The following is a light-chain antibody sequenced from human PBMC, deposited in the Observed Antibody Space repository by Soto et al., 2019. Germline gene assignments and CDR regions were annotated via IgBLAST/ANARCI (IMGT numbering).Light chain of an antibody. CDR2: AAS. Sequence: DIQLTQSPSFLSASVGDRVTITCRASQGIYTNLAWYQQKPGKVPKLLIYAASTLQSGVPSRFSGSGSGTEVSLTISSLQPEDFTTYYCQQLDSYPWTFGQGTRVAIK. V-gene: IGKV1-9*01. CDR1: QGIYTN. CDR3: QQLDSYPWT. J-gene: IGKJ1*01.